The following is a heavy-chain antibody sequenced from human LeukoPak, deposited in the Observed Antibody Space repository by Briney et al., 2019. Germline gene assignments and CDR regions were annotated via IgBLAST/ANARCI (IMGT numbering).Heavy chain of an antibody. Sequence: PGGSLRLSCAASGFTFSSYSMNWVRQAPGKGLECVSSISSSSSYIYYADSVKGRFTISRDNAKNSLYLQMNSLRAEDTAVYYCARDPYSSGWLTRGYWGQGTLVTVSS. D-gene: IGHD6-19*01. CDR2: ISSSSSYI. CDR1: GFTFSSYS. J-gene: IGHJ4*02. V-gene: IGHV3-21*01. CDR3: ARDPYSSGWLTRGY.